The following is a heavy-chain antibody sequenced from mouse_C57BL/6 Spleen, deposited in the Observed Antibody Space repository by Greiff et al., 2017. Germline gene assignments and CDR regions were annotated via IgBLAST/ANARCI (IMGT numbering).Heavy chain of an antibody. Sequence: DVHLVESGPGLVKPSQSLSLTCSVTGYSITSGYYWNWIRQFPGNKLEWMGYISYDGSNNYNPSLKNRISITRDTSKNQFFLKLNSVTTEDTATYYCANYYGSSFYFDYWGQGTTLTVSS. CDR3: ANYYGSSFYFDY. CDR1: GYSITSGYY. J-gene: IGHJ2*01. CDR2: ISYDGSN. V-gene: IGHV3-6*01. D-gene: IGHD1-1*01.